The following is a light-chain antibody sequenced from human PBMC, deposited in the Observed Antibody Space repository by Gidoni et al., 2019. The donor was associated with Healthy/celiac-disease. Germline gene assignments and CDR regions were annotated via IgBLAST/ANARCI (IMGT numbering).Light chain of an antibody. J-gene: IGLJ1*01. Sequence: QSALTQPASVSGSPGQSITISCTGTSSDVGGYNYVSWYQQHPGKAPKLMIYDVSYRPSGVSNRFSGLQAEDEADYYCSSYTSSSTYVFGTATKVTVL. CDR2: DVS. V-gene: IGLV2-14*01. CDR1: SSDVGGYNY. CDR3: SSYTSSSTYV.